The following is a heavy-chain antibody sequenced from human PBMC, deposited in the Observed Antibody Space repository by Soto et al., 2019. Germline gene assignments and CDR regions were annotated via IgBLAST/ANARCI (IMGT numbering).Heavy chain of an antibody. Sequence: PSETLSLTCTVSGGSISSYYWSWIRQPPGKGLEWIGYIYYSGSTNYNPSLKSRVTISVDTSKNQFSLKLSSVTAADTAVYYCARGAFTLFGLDNWCDHWGQGTLVTVSS. V-gene: IGHV4-59*01. J-gene: IGHJ5*02. CDR2: IYYSGST. D-gene: IGHD3-3*01. CDR1: GGSISSYY. CDR3: ARGAFTLFGLDNWCDH.